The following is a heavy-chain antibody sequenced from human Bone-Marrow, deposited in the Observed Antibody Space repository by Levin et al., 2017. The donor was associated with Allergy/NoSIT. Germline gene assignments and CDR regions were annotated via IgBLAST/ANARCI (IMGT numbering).Heavy chain of an antibody. Sequence: GESLKISCAASGFTFSNAWMSWVRQAPGKGLEWVGRIKSKTDGGTTDYAAPVKGRFTISRDDSKNTLYLQMNSLKTEDTAVYYCTTDGGGWYDDYWGQGTLVTVSS. D-gene: IGHD6-19*01. CDR3: TTDGGGWYDDY. V-gene: IGHV3-15*01. J-gene: IGHJ4*02. CDR1: GFTFSNAW. CDR2: IKSKTDGGTT.